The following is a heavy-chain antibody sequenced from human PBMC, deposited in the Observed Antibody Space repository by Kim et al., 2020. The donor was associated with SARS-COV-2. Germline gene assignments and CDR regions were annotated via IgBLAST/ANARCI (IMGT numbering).Heavy chain of an antibody. J-gene: IGHJ6*02. CDR2: IYYSGST. CDR1: GGSISSSSYY. Sequence: SETLSLTCTVSGGSISSSSYYWGWIRQPPGKGLEWIGSIYYSGSTYYNPSLKSRVTISVDTSKNQFSLKLSSVTAADTAVYYCARHDGSGSFRPSYYYGMDVWGQGTTVTVSS. D-gene: IGHD3-10*01. V-gene: IGHV4-39*01. CDR3: ARHDGSGSFRPSYYYGMDV.